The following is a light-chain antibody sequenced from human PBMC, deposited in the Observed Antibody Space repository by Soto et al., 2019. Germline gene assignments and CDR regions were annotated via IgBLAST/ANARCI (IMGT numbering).Light chain of an antibody. CDR2: GAS. CDR1: QTVSSNH. Sequence: EVVLTQSPGTLSLSPGERVTLSCRASQTVSSNHLIWYQQKPGQAPTLLIYGASSRATGIPDRFSGSASGTDFTLTISKLEPEDFAVYYCQHYGSSPPITFGQGTRLEIK. J-gene: IGKJ5*01. CDR3: QHYGSSPPIT. V-gene: IGKV3-20*01.